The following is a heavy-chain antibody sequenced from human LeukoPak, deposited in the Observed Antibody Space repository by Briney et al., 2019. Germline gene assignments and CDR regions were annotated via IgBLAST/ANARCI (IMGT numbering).Heavy chain of an antibody. J-gene: IGHJ6*03. CDR1: GGSISSSSYY. V-gene: IGHV4-39*02. Sequence: SETLSLTCTVSGGSISSSSYYWGWIRQPPGKGLEWIGSIYYSGSTYYNPSLKSRVTISVDTSKNQFSLKLSSVTAADTAVYYCARERVGSSYYMDVWGKGTTVTISS. CDR2: IYYSGST. CDR3: ARERVGSSYYMDV.